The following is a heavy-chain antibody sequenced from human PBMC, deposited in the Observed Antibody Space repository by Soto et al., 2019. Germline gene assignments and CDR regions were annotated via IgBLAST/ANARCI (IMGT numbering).Heavy chain of an antibody. CDR2: IEISGRAT. V-gene: IGHV3-23*05. CDR3: AKGDGGYFDH. D-gene: IGHD3-16*01. J-gene: IGHJ4*02. Sequence: EVQLLESGGGLVQPGGSVRLSCIASAFSFSNYAMIWVRQAPGKGPEWVSSIEISGRATYYADAVKGRFTISRDDSKNAVYLQMNSLRGEDTAVYFCAKGDGGYFDHWGQGSLVTVSS. CDR1: AFSFSNYA.